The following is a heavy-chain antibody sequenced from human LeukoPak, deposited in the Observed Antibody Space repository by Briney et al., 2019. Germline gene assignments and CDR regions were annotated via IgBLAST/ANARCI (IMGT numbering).Heavy chain of an antibody. Sequence: GGSLRLSCTASGFTFRSYAMSWVRQAPGKGLEWVSAISGSGGSTYYADSVKGRFTISRDNSKNPLYLQMNSLRAEDTAVYYCAKRRVEAILGVASVYWGQRTLVTVSS. CDR1: GFTFRSYA. V-gene: IGHV3-23*01. CDR3: AKRRVEAILGVASVY. J-gene: IGHJ4*02. CDR2: ISGSGGST. D-gene: IGHD3-3*01.